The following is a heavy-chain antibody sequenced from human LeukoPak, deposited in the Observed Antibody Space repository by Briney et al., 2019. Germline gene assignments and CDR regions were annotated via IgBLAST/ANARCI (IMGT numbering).Heavy chain of an antibody. CDR1: GFTVSSNY. D-gene: IGHD3-10*01. Sequence: SGGSLRLSCAATGFTVSSNYMTWVRQAPGKGLEWVSVIYSGGSTYYADSVKGRFTISRDNSKNTLYLQMNSLRAEDTAVYYCASDWYYGSGSLWGQGTLVTVSS. J-gene: IGHJ4*02. V-gene: IGHV3-53*01. CDR2: IYSGGST. CDR3: ASDWYYGSGSL.